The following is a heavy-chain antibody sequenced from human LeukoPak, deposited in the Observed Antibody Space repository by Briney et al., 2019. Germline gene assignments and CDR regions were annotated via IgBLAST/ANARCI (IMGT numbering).Heavy chain of an antibody. CDR1: GGSISSGGYS. CDR3: ARCLGDPYYYDSSGYYACRFDP. V-gene: IGHV4-30-2*01. J-gene: IGHJ5*02. CDR2: IYHSGST. D-gene: IGHD3-22*01. Sequence: PSETLSLTCAVSGGSISSGGYSWSWIRQPPGKGLEWIGYIYHSGSTYYNPSLKSRVTISVDRSKNQFSLKLSSVTAADTAVYYCARCLGDPYYYDSSGYYACRFDPWGQGTLVTVSS.